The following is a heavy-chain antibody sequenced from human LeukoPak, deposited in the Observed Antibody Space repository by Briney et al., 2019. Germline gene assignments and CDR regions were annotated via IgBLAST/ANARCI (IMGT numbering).Heavy chain of an antibody. J-gene: IGHJ4*02. CDR3: ARGSATGLAY. V-gene: IGHV4-30-2*01. CDR2: IYHSGST. Sequence: SETLSLTCAVSGGSISSGGYSWSWIRQPPGKGLEWIGYIYHSGSTYYNPSLKSRVTISVDTSKNQFSLKLSSVTAADTAVYYCARGSATGLAYWGQGTLVTVSS. D-gene: IGHD1-1*01. CDR1: GGSISSGGYS.